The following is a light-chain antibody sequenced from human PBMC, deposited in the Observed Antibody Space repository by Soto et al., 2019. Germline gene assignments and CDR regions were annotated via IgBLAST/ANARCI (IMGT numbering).Light chain of an antibody. CDR3: CSYAGSSTWV. CDR2: GVS. V-gene: IGLV2-23*02. Sequence: QSALTQPASVSGSPGQSITISCSGTSSDVGSYNFVSWYQQHPGKAPKLMIYGVSKRPSGISNRFSGSKSGNTASLTISGLEAEDADDYYCCSYAGSSTWVFGGGTKLTVL. J-gene: IGLJ3*02. CDR1: SSDVGSYNF.